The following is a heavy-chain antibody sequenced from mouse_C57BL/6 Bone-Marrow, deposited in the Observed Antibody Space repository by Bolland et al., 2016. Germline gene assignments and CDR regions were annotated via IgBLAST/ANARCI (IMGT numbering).Heavy chain of an antibody. Sequence: IYPRSGNTYYNEKFKGKATLTADKSSSTAYMELRSLTSEDSAVYFCARGGTEDFDYWGQGTT. D-gene: IGHD2-14*01. CDR3: ARGGTEDFDY. J-gene: IGHJ2*01. V-gene: IGHV1-81*01. CDR2: IYPRSGNT.